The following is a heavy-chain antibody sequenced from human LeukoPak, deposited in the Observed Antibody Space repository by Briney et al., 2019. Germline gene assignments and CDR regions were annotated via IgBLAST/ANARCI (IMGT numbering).Heavy chain of an antibody. Sequence: GGSLRLSYVASGFSFSSNAMNWVRRAPGKGLEWVSVISAGGGSTYYADYVKGRFTISRDNSNSTLYLQMNSLRAEDTAVYYCAKVRSPAPRHFYYMDVWGKGTTVSVSS. J-gene: IGHJ6*03. CDR1: GFSFSSNA. V-gene: IGHV3-23*01. CDR2: ISAGGGST. CDR3: AKVRSPAPRHFYYMDV.